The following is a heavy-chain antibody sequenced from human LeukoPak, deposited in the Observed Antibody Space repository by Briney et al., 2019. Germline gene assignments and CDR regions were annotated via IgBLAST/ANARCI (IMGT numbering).Heavy chain of an antibody. Sequence: PSETLSLTCTVSGGSISSHYWSWIRQPPGKGLEWIGYIYYSGSTNYNPSLKSRVTISVDTSKNQFSLKLSSVTAADTAVYYCARGRLTVTNYFDYWGQGTLVTVSS. CDR2: IYYSGST. J-gene: IGHJ4*02. CDR1: GGSISSHY. V-gene: IGHV4-59*11. CDR3: ARGRLTVTNYFDY. D-gene: IGHD4-17*01.